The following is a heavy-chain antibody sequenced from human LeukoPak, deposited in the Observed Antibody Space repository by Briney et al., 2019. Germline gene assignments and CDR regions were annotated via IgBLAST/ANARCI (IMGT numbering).Heavy chain of an antibody. Sequence: PSETLYLTCTVSGGSISSNYWSWIRQPPGKGLEWIGYIYNSGSTIYNPSLKSRVTISVDTSKNQFSLKLSSVTAADTAVYYCAGASRVRLDYWGQGTLATVSS. J-gene: IGHJ4*02. V-gene: IGHV4-59*01. CDR2: IYNSGST. CDR1: GGSISSNY. CDR3: AGASRVRLDY. D-gene: IGHD4/OR15-4a*01.